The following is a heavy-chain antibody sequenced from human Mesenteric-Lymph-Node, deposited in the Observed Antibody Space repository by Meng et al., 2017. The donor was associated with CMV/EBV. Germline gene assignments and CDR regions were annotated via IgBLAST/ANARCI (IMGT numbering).Heavy chain of an antibody. V-gene: IGHV1-18*04. D-gene: IGHD3-10*01. CDR3: ARGGGYFSAGSYPAYFDQ. Sequence: ASVKVSCKASGYIFTGYYIHWVRQAPGQGLEWMGWISGSNGNTNYAQKLQGRVTLTTDTSTSTAYMELGGLTSDDTAVYYCARGGGYFSAGSYPAYFDQWGQGTLVTVSS. CDR2: ISGSNGNT. J-gene: IGHJ4*02. CDR1: GYIFTGYY.